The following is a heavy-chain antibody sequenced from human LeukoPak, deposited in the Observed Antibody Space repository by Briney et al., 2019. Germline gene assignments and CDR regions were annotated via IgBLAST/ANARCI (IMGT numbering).Heavy chain of an antibody. CDR3: AREFGNRWWEPIYDAFDI. D-gene: IGHD1-26*01. CDR1: GGTFSSYA. J-gene: IGHJ3*02. CDR2: INPNSGGT. Sequence: VASVKVSCKASGGTFSSYAINWVRQAPGQGLEWMGWINPNSGGTNYAQKFQGRVTMTRDTSISTAYMELSRLRSDDTAVYYCAREFGNRWWEPIYDAFDIWGQGTMVTVSS. V-gene: IGHV1-2*02.